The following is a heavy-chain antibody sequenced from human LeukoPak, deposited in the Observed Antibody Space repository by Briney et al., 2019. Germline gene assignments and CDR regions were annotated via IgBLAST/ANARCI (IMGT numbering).Heavy chain of an antibody. CDR2: ISSSSSYI. V-gene: IGHV3-21*04. CDR3: ARAVGYCSSTSCYGANWYFDL. J-gene: IGHJ2*01. CDR1: GFTFSSYS. D-gene: IGHD2-2*01. Sequence: GGSLRLSCAASGFTFSSYSMNWVRQAPGQGLEWVSSISSSSSYIYYADSVKGRFTISRDNAKNSLYLQMNSLRAEDTAVYYCARAVGYCSSTSCYGANWYFDLWGRGTLVTVSS.